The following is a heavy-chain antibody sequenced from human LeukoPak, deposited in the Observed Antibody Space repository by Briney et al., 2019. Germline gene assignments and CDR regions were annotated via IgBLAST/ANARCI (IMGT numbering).Heavy chain of an antibody. V-gene: IGHV4-34*01. J-gene: IGHJ5*02. Sequence: PSETLSLTCAVYGGSFSGYYWSWIRQPPGKGLEWIGEINHSGSTNYNPSLKSRVTISVDTFKNQFSLKLSSVTAADTAVYYCARGLRGSGSYYSRWFDPWGQGTLVTVSS. CDR2: INHSGST. CDR3: ARGLRGSGSYYSRWFDP. D-gene: IGHD1-26*01. CDR1: GGSFSGYY.